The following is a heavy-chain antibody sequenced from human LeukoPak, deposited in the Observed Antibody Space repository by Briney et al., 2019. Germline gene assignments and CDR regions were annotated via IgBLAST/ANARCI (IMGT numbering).Heavy chain of an antibody. V-gene: IGHV4-39*07. Sequence: SETLSLTCTVSGGSISSSSYYWGWIRQPPGRGLEWIGTMYYSGSTYYNPSLKSRVTISVDTSKNQFSLKLSSVTAADTAVYYCASGYDGMDVWGQGTTVTVSS. CDR1: GGSISSSSYY. CDR3: ASGYDGMDV. CDR2: MYYSGST. J-gene: IGHJ6*02.